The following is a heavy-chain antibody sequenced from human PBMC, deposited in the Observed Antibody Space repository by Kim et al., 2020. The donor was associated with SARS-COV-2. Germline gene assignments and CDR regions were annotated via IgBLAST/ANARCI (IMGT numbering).Heavy chain of an antibody. CDR2: IYSSGST. D-gene: IGHD1-1*01. Sequence: SETLSLTCTVSGGSISNYYWSWIRQPAGKGLEWIGRIYSSGSTNYNPSLKGRVTMSVDTSNNQFSLKLTSVTAADTAVYYCARVTWNDRDYWGQGTLVTVSS. CDR1: GGSISNYY. CDR3: ARVTWNDRDY. V-gene: IGHV4-4*07. J-gene: IGHJ4*02.